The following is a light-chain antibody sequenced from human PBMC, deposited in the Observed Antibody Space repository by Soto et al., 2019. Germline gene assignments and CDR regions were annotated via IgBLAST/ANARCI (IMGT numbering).Light chain of an antibody. J-gene: IGKJ5*01. CDR3: QQTYTTPEIT. V-gene: IGKV1-39*01. CDR1: QSISIY. CDR2: GAS. Sequence: DIQMTHSTCALSASLGWMFTITCRASQSISIYLNWYQLQPGKAPNLLMYGASSLKSGVPTRFSGSGSGTDFTLTISSLQPADFAIYYCQQTYTTPEITFGQGTLLEI.